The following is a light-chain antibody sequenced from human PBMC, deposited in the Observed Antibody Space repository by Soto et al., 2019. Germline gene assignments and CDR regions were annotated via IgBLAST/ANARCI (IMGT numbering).Light chain of an antibody. J-gene: IGKJ5*01. CDR1: QSVSSY. V-gene: IGKV3D-15*01. CDR3: QQYNNFPT. CDR2: DAS. Sequence: EIVLTQSPGTLSLSPGERATLSCRSSQSVSSYLAWYQQKPGQAPSLLIYDASIRATGIPARFSGSGSGTEFTLTISRLQSEDFAVYYCQQYNNFPTFGQGTRLEIK.